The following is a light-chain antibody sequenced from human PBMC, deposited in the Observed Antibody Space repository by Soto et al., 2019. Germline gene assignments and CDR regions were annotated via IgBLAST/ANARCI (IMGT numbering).Light chain of an antibody. V-gene: IGLV4-69*01. Sequence: QLVLTQSPSASASLGASVKLTCTLSSWHSSYAIAWHQQQPEKGPRYLMKLSSDGSHSKGDGIPDRFSGSSSGAERYLTISSLQSEDEADYYCQTWDTGAMVVFGGGTKLTVL. CDR1: SWHSSYA. J-gene: IGLJ2*01. CDR3: QTWDTGAMVV. CDR2: LSSDGSH.